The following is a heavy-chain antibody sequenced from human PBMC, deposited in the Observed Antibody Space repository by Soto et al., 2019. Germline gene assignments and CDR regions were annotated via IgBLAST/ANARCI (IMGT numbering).Heavy chain of an antibody. Sequence: GGSLRLSCAASGFTFSNAWMNWVRQAPGKGLEWVGRIKSKTDGGTTDYAAPVKGRFTISRDDSKNTLYLQMNSLKTEDTAVYYCTTDEVRNYYYGMDVWGQGTTVTVSS. V-gene: IGHV3-15*07. J-gene: IGHJ6*02. CDR1: GFTFSNAW. D-gene: IGHD4-4*01. CDR2: IKSKTDGGTT. CDR3: TTDEVRNYYYGMDV.